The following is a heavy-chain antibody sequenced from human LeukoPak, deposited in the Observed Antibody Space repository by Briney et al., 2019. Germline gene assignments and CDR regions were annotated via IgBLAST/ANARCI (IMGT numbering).Heavy chain of an antibody. V-gene: IGHV1-2*04. J-gene: IGHJ6*02. D-gene: IGHD4-17*01. CDR3: ARAGGDYVRPSAYYYYGMDV. CDR2: INPNSGGT. CDR1: GHTFTGYY. Sequence: ASVKVSCKASGHTFTGYYMHWVRQAPGQGLEWMGWINPNSGGTNYAQKFQGWVTMTRDTSISTAYMELSRLRSDDTAVYYCARAGGDYVRPSAYYYYGMDVWGQGTTVTVSS.